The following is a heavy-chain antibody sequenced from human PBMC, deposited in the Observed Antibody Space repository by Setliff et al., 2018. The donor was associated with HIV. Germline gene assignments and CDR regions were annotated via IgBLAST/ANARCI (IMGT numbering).Heavy chain of an antibody. CDR1: GYTFTNYY. Sequence: SVKVSCKASGYTFTNYYIHWVRQAPGQGLEWIGWIVVGRGNTNYAQQFQGRVTITRDMSTSTAYMELSSLRSEDTAVYYCARAHLTGTTVGLADYWGQGTLVTVSS. CDR2: IVVGRGNT. V-gene: IGHV1-58*02. CDR3: ARAHLTGTTVGLADY. J-gene: IGHJ4*02. D-gene: IGHD1-7*01.